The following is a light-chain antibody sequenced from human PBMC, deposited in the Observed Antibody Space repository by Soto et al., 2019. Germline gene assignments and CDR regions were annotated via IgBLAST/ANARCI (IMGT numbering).Light chain of an antibody. V-gene: IGLV1-40*01. CDR2: GNS. CDR3: QSYDSSLSGVV. J-gene: IGLJ2*01. CDR1: SSNIGAGYD. Sequence: QPVLTQPPSVSGAPGRRVTIPCTGTSSNIGAGYDVHWYQQLPGTAPKLLIYGNSNRPSGVPDRFSGSKSGTSASLAITGLQAEDEADYYCQSYDSSLSGVVFGGGTKLTVL.